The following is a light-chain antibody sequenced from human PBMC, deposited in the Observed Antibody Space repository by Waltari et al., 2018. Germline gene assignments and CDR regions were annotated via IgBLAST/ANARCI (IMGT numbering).Light chain of an antibody. CDR2: EVS. CDR3: SSYTTVNTK. CDR1: STAVHYNY. J-gene: IGLJ3*02. Sequence: QSALTQPASVSGSLGQSLTISCPGTSTAVHYNYVSWYQQHPGKTPKVLIYEVSNRPSGVSNRFSGSKSGNTASLTISGLQAEDEADYYCSSYTTVNTKFGGGTRLTVL. V-gene: IGLV2-14*01.